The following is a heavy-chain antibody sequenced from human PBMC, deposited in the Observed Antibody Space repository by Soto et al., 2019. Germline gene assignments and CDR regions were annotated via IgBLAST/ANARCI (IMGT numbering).Heavy chain of an antibody. CDR1: GGTFSSYA. CDR3: ARGGYSSTWSNLLDRSGLDV. J-gene: IGHJ6*02. Sequence: QVQLVQSGAEAKKPGSSVKVSCKTSGGTFSSYAISWVRQAPGQGLEWMGGIVPLFRTTNYAQKFQGRVTITADTYTYTVYMELSGLRYGDTAVYYCARGGYSSTWSNLLDRSGLDVWGQGTTVTVSS. V-gene: IGHV1-69*06. CDR2: IVPLFRTT. D-gene: IGHD6-13*01.